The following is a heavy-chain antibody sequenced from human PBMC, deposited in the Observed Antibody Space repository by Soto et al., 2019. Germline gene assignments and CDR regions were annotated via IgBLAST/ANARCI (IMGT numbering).Heavy chain of an antibody. J-gene: IGHJ4*02. CDR2: IYYSGRS. V-gene: IGHV4-30-4*01. CDR1: GGSISSGAYY. Sequence: SETLSLTCTVSGGSISSGAYYWTWIRQPPGKGLEWIGYIYYSGRSYYSPSLKSRVTISLDTSQNQFSLKLNSATAADTAVYYCARVPTYSNDLWSVDYWGQGTPVTVSS. CDR3: ARVPTYSNDLWSVDY. D-gene: IGHD3-3*01.